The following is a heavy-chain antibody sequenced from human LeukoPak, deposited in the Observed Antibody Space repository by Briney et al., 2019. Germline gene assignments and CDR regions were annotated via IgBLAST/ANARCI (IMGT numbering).Heavy chain of an antibody. Sequence: ASVKVSCKASGYTFTSYGINWVRQAPGQGLEWMGWISAYNGKTKYAQNLQGRVTMTTDTSTITAYMELRSLRSDDTAVYYCARDVDTIQRGAVDIWGQGTMVTVSS. D-gene: IGHD2-21*01. CDR3: ARDVDTIQRGAVDI. CDR2: ISAYNGKT. J-gene: IGHJ3*02. V-gene: IGHV1-18*01. CDR1: GYTFTSYG.